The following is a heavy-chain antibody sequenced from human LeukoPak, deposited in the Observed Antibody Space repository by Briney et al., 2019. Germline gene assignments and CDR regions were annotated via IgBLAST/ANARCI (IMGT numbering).Heavy chain of an antibody. Sequence: GGSLRLSCAASGFTFSSYSMNWVRQAPGRGLEWVSSISSSSSYIYYADSVKGRFTISRDNAKNSLYLQMNSLRAEDTAVYYCARARIYCGGDCPSPLDYWGQGTLVTVSS. V-gene: IGHV3-21*01. CDR1: GFTFSSYS. CDR3: ARARIYCGGDCPSPLDY. CDR2: ISSSSSYI. D-gene: IGHD2-21*02. J-gene: IGHJ4*02.